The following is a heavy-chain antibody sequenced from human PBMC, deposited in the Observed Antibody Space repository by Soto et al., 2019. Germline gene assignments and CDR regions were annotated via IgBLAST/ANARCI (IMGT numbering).Heavy chain of an antibody. CDR2: MNPNSGNT. Sequence: QVQLVQSGAEVKKPGASVKVSCKASGYTFTSYDINWVRQATGQGLEWMGWMNPNSGNTGYAQKFQGRVTMTRNTSISTAYMELSSLRSEDTAVYYCARGDSSFGYYYYGMDVWGQGTTVTVSS. J-gene: IGHJ6*02. D-gene: IGHD5-18*01. CDR1: GYTFTSYD. CDR3: ARGDSSFGYYYYGMDV. V-gene: IGHV1-8*01.